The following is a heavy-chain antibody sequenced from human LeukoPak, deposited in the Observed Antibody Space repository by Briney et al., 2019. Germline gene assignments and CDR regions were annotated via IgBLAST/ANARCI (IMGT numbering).Heavy chain of an antibody. J-gene: IGHJ5*02. V-gene: IGHV3-21*01. Sequence: PGGSLRLSCAASGFTFSSYSMNGVRQAPGKGLEWVSSISSSSSYIYYADSVRGRFTISRDDAKNSLYLPMNSLRAEDTAVYYCARDFGVTGFWFDPWGQGTLVTVSS. D-gene: IGHD3-3*01. CDR1: GFTFSSYS. CDR2: ISSSSSYI. CDR3: ARDFGVTGFWFDP.